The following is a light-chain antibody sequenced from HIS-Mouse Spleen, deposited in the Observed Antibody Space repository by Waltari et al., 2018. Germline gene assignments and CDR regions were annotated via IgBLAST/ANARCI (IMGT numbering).Light chain of an antibody. CDR2: EVS. CDR3: SSYTSSSTF. J-gene: IGLJ1*01. Sequence: QSALTQPASVSGSPGQSLTISCTGTSSDVGCYNYVSWYQQHPGKAPKLMIYEVSNRPSGVSNRFSGSKSGNTASLTISGLQAEDEADYYCSSYTSSSTFFGTGTKVTVL. CDR1: SSDVGCYNY. V-gene: IGLV2-14*01.